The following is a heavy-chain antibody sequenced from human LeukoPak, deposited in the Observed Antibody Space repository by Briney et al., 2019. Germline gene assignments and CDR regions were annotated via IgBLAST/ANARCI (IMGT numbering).Heavy chain of an antibody. CDR2: ISSSSSYI. CDR3: ARDTHYYDSSGYYYVPDY. D-gene: IGHD3-22*01. V-gene: IGHV3-21*01. Sequence: GGSLRLSCAASGFTFSSYSMNWVRQAPGKGLEWVSSISSSSSYIYYADSVKGRFTISRDNAKNSLYLQMNSLRAEDTAVYYCARDTHYYDSSGYYYVPDYWGQGTLVTVSS. CDR1: GFTFSSYS. J-gene: IGHJ4*02.